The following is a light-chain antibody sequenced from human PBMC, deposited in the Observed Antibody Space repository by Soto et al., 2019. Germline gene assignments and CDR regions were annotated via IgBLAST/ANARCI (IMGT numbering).Light chain of an antibody. V-gene: IGKV1-39*01. J-gene: IGKJ5*01. Sequence: DIQMTQSPSSLSASVGDRVTITCRASQSISSYLNWYQQKPGKAPKLLIYATSSLQSGVPSRFSGSGSGTEFTLTISSLQPEDFATYYCQQYESLPLTFGRGTRLEIK. CDR3: QQYESLPLT. CDR1: QSISSY. CDR2: ATS.